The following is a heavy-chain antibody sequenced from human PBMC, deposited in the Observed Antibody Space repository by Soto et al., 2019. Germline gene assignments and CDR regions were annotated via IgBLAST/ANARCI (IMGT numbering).Heavy chain of an antibody. CDR3: ARGGQVRGGLDV. CDR2: IYSNGST. J-gene: IGHJ6*02. Sequence: EVQLVESGGGLIQPGGSLRLSCAASGFTVISNYMSWVRQAPGKGLEWVSFIYSNGSTYYADSVKGRFSISRDNSNNMVYLQMDSLSAEDTAVYYCARGGQVRGGLDVWGQGTTVTVSS. V-gene: IGHV3-53*01. CDR1: GFTVISNY. D-gene: IGHD2-15*01.